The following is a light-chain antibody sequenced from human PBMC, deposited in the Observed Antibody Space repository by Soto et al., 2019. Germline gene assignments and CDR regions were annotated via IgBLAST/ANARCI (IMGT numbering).Light chain of an antibody. CDR3: SSYTSSSTRV. Sequence: QSALTQAASVSGSPGQSITISCTGTRSDVGGYNYVSWYQQHPGKAPKLMIYDVSNRPSGVSNRFSGSKSGNTASLTISGLQAEDEADYYCSSYTSSSTRVFGTGTKVTVL. V-gene: IGLV2-14*01. CDR2: DVS. CDR1: RSDVGGYNY. J-gene: IGLJ1*01.